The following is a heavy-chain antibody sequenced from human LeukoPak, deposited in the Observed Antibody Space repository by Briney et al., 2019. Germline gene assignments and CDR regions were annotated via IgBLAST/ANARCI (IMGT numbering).Heavy chain of an antibody. V-gene: IGHV1-2*02. CDR2: MNPNSGGT. D-gene: IGHD6-25*01. J-gene: IGHJ4*02. Sequence: ASVKVSCKASGYTFTDYYIHWVRQAPGQGLEWMAWMNPNSGGTSYAQKFQGRVTMTRDTSISTGYMELSRLRFDDTAVYYCAINKAAKSLDYWGQGTLVTVSS. CDR1: GYTFTDYY. CDR3: AINKAAKSLDY.